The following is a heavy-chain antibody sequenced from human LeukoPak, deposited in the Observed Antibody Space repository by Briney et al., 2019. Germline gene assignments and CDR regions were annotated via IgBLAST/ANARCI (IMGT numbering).Heavy chain of an antibody. CDR1: GGTFNSYA. CDR2: IIPILGIA. J-gene: IGHJ4*02. D-gene: IGHD5-12*01. V-gene: IGHV1-69*04. Sequence: SVKVSCKASGGTFNSYAISWVRQAPGQGLEWMGRIIPILGIANYAQKFQGRVTITADKSTSTAYMELSSLRSEDTAVYYCARGRDGYGVFIDYWGQGTLVTVSS. CDR3: ARGRDGYGVFIDY.